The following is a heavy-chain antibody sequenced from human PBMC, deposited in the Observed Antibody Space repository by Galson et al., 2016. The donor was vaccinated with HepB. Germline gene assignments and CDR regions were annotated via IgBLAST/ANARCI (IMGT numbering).Heavy chain of an antibody. D-gene: IGHD6-13*01. CDR2: IYYSGST. J-gene: IGHJ4*02. V-gene: IGHV4-39*07. Sequence: EPLSLTCSVSGGPVSSSPYYWGWIRQPPGKGLEWIASIYYSGSTYYNPSLTSRVTISVDTSRNQFSLKMRSVTAADTAVYYCASPYVAAEGAFEYGGQGILVSASS. CDR1: GGPVSSSPYY. CDR3: ASPYVAAEGAFEY.